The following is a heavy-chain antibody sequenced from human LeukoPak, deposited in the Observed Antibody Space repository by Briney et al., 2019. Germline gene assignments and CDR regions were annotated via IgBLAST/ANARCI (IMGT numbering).Heavy chain of an antibody. CDR1: GFTFSDYD. CDR2: IGTAGDT. J-gene: IGHJ4*02. CDR3: VRVAKERVGGVYYFDY. Sequence: GGSLRLSCAASGFTFSDYDMHWVRHATGKGLEWVSAIGTAGDTYYTGSVKGRFTISRENAKNSLYLQMNSLRAGDTAVYYCVRVAKERVGGVYYFDYWGQGTPVTVSS. D-gene: IGHD1-1*01. V-gene: IGHV3-13*01.